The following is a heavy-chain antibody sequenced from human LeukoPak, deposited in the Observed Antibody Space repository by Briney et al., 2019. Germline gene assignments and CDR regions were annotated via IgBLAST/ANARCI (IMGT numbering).Heavy chain of an antibody. Sequence: GGSLRLSCAASGFTFSSYSMNWVRQAPGKGLEWVSSISSSSSYIYYADSVKGRFTISRDNANNSLYLQMNSLRAEDTAVYYCAREGHKDYVWGTYRYIGLDYWGQGTLVTVSS. CDR2: ISSSSSYI. J-gene: IGHJ4*02. D-gene: IGHD3-16*02. CDR3: AREGHKDYVWGTYRYIGLDY. V-gene: IGHV3-21*01. CDR1: GFTFSSYS.